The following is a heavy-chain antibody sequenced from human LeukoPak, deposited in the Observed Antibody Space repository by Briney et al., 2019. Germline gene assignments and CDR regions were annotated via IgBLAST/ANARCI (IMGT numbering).Heavy chain of an antibody. CDR2: VSSTGHI. J-gene: IGHJ4*02. V-gene: IGHV3-69-1*01. CDR3: ARGNYFDF. CDR1: GFSFSYYN. Sequence: GGSLRLSCAASGFSFSYYNMDWVRQAPGKGLEWVSSVSSTGHIYYADSVKGRFTVSRDNAKNSLSLEMDSLRAEDTAVYYCARGNYFDFWGQGSPVTVSS.